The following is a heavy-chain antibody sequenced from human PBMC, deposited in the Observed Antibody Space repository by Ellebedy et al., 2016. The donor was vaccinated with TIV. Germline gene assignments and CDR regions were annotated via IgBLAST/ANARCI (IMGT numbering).Heavy chain of an antibody. CDR2: IGAYNGNT. Sequence: AASVKVSCKASGYSLTSNGISWARQAPGQGLEWMGWIGAYNGNTNYAQKFKGIVTMTTDTSTSTVYMDLRSLRSDDTAVYYCARGLWFGELDVWGQGTTVTVSS. CDR1: GYSLTSNG. D-gene: IGHD3-10*01. J-gene: IGHJ6*02. CDR3: ARGLWFGELDV. V-gene: IGHV1-18*01.